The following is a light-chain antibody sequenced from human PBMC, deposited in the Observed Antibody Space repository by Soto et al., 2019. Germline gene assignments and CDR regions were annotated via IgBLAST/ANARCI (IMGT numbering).Light chain of an antibody. CDR3: QQYANLPWT. CDR1: QDISNY. CDR2: DTS. Sequence: DIPMTQSPSSLSASIGDRVTITCQASQDISNYLDWYQQKSGKAPKLLIYDTSNLETGVPSRFSGGGSGTGYVITITGLQPEDIATYYCQQYANLPWTFGRGTKVELK. V-gene: IGKV1-33*01. J-gene: IGKJ1*01.